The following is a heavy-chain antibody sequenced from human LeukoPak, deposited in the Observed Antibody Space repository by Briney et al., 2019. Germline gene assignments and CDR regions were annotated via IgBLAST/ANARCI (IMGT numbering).Heavy chain of an antibody. J-gene: IGHJ3*02. V-gene: IGHV3-53*01. CDR3: ARGYFPGAFDI. D-gene: IGHD2/OR15-2a*01. CDR2: IYSGGST. Sequence: GGSLRLSCAASGFTVSSNYMSWLRQAQGKGLEWVSVIYSGGSTYYADSVKGRFTISRDNSKNTLYLQMNSLRAEDTAVYYCARGYFPGAFDISGQGTMVSVSS. CDR1: GFTVSSNY.